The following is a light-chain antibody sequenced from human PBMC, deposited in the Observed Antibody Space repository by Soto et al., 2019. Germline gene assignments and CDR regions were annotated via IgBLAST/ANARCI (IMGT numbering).Light chain of an antibody. J-gene: IGKJ4*01. V-gene: IGKV3-20*01. CDR1: QTVRSSY. Sequence: GLTQSPGTLSLSPGERASLSRRASQTVRSSYLAWYQQKPGQAPRLLIYDASSRATGIPDRFSGSGSGTDFTLTISRLEPEDFAVYYCQQFSSYPLTFGGGTKVDIK. CDR2: DAS. CDR3: QQFSSYPLT.